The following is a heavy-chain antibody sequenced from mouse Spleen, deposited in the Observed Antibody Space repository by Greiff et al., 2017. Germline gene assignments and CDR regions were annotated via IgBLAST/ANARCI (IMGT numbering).Heavy chain of an antibody. CDR3: AIETARGFAY. Sequence: QVQLQQPGAELVKPGASVKVSCKASGYTFTSYWMHWVKQRPGQGLEWIGRIHPSDSDTNYNQKFKGKSTLTVDNTSSTAYMQLSSLTSEDSAVQYCAIETARGFAYWGQGTLVNVSA. CDR1: GYTFTSYW. D-gene: IGHD3-2*01. CDR2: IHPSDSDT. V-gene: IGHV1-74*01. J-gene: IGHJ3*01.